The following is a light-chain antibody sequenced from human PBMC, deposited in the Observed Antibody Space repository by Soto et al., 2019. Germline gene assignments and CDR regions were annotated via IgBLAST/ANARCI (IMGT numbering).Light chain of an antibody. J-gene: IGKJ1*01. CDR1: QGLVYSDGNTF. CDR2: QVS. V-gene: IGKV2-30*01. CDR3: VQGTHWPWT. Sequence: DVVMTQSPLSLSVTLGQPASISCRSSQGLVYSDGNTFLNWFHQRPGQSPRRLIYQVSNRDSGVPDRFSGSGPGSDDTLTISRVEAEDVGIYYCVQGTHWPWTFGQGTKVEIK.